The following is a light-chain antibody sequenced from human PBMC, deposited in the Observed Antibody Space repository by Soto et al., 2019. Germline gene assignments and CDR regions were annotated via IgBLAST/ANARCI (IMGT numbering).Light chain of an antibody. J-gene: IGKJ2*01. V-gene: IGKV3-20*01. Sequence: EIVLTQSPGTLSLSPGERATLSCRASQSVSSTYLAWYQQKPGQAPRLLIYGASRRATGIPDRFSGSGSGTDFARTISRLEPEDFAVYYCQQYGSSPYTFVQGTKVEIK. CDR3: QQYGSSPYT. CDR1: QSVSSTY. CDR2: GAS.